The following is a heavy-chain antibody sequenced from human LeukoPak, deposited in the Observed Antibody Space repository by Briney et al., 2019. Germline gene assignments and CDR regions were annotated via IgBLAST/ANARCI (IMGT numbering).Heavy chain of an antibody. CDR1: GGSISSYY. J-gene: IGHJ4*02. CDR3: ARRNDFWSGHYFDY. CDR2: IYYSGST. Sequence: PSETLSLTCTVSGGSISSYYWSWIRQPPGKGLEWIGYIYYSGSTDYNLSLKSRVTISVATSKNQFSLKLSSVTAADTAVYYCARRNDFWSGHYFDYWGQGTLVTVSS. D-gene: IGHD3-3*01. V-gene: IGHV4-59*01.